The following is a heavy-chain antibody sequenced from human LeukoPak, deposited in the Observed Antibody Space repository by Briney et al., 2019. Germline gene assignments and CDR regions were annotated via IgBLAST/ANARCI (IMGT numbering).Heavy chain of an antibody. J-gene: IGHJ3*02. CDR1: GGSSSSGDYY. D-gene: IGHD3-16*02. CDR3: ARRAFYDYVWGSYREDAFDI. CDR2: IYYSGST. Sequence: SETLSLTCTVSGGSSSSGDYYWSWIRQPPGKGLEWIGYIYYSGSTYYNPSLKSRVTISVDTSKNQFSLKLSSVTAADTAVYYCARRAFYDYVWGSYREDAFDIWGQGTMVTVSS. V-gene: IGHV4-30-4*01.